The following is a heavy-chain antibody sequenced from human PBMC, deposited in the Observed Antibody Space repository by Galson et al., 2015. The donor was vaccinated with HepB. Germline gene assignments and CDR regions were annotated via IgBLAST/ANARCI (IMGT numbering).Heavy chain of an antibody. D-gene: IGHD2-15*01. CDR1: GYTFTSYA. J-gene: IGHJ4*02. Sequence: SVKVSCKASGYTFTSYAMHWVRQAPGQRLEWMGWINAGNGNTKYSQKFQGRVTITRDTSASTAYMELSSLRSEDTAVYYCATGLDCSGGSCYPYYFDYWGQGTLVTVSS. CDR2: INAGNGNT. V-gene: IGHV1-3*01. CDR3: ATGLDCSGGSCYPYYFDY.